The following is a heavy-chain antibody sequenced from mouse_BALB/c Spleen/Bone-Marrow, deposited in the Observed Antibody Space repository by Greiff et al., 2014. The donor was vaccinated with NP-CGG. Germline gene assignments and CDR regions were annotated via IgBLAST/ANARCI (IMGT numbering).Heavy chain of an antibody. V-gene: IGHV1S81*02. D-gene: IGHD2-1*01. J-gene: IGHJ1*01. CDR1: GYTFTSYY. CDR2: INPSNGGT. Sequence: VQLQQSGAELVKPGASVKLSCKASGYTFTSYYMYWVKQRPGQGLEWIGEINPSNGGTNFNEKFKSKATLTVDKSSSTAYMQLSSLTSGDSAAYYCTRSYYGNYFDVWGAGTTVTVSS. CDR3: TRSYYGNYFDV.